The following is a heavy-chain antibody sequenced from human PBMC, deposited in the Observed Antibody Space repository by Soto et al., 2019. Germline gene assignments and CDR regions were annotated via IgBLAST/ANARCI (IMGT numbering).Heavy chain of an antibody. J-gene: IGHJ6*02. Sequence: QVQLQESGPGLVKPSQTLSLTCTVSGGSISSGGYYWSWIRQHPGQGLEWIGYIYYSGSTYYNPSLKSRVTRSVDTSKNQFSLKLSSVTAADTAVYYCARASYTAMVSSLGMDVWGQGTTVTVSS. V-gene: IGHV4-31*03. CDR1: GGSISSGGYY. CDR2: IYYSGST. CDR3: ARASYTAMVSSLGMDV. D-gene: IGHD5-18*01.